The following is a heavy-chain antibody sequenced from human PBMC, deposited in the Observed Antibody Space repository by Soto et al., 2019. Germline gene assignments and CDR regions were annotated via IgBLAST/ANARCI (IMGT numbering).Heavy chain of an antibody. CDR3: AVDSYMAY. Sequence: EVQLVESGGGLVQPGGYLGLSCAASGFTVSSRYMSWVRQAPGKGLEWGSVIYDDGRVYYADSVKGRFTIFRDDSKNTLLLQMSSLRVDDTAVYYCAVDSYMAYWGQGTLVTVSS. CDR2: IYDDGRV. J-gene: IGHJ4*02. V-gene: IGHV3-66*01. CDR1: GFTVSSRY.